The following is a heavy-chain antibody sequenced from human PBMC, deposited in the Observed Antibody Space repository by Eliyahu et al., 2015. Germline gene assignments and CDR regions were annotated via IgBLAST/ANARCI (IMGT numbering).Heavy chain of an antibody. CDR3: ARGRTLLLRAVLPRDAFDI. V-gene: IGHV3-7*01. D-gene: IGHD3-9*01. CDR2: IKQDGSEK. Sequence: EVQLVESGGGLVQPGGSLRLSCAASGFTXSXXWXXWVRQAPGKGLEWVANIKQDGSEKYYVDSVKGRFTISRDNAKNSLYLQMNSLRAEDTAVYYCARGRTLLLRAVLPRDAFDIWGQGTMVTVSS. J-gene: IGHJ3*02. CDR1: GFTXSXXW.